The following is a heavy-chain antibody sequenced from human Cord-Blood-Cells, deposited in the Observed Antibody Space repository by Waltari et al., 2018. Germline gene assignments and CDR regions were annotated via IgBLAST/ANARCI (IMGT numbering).Heavy chain of an antibody. J-gene: IGHJ2*01. Sequence: QVQLVESGGGVVQPGRSLRLSCAASGFPFSSYAMHWVRQAPGKGLEWVAFISYDGSMKYEADAVKGRFTISRDNSKKTLYLQMNSRRAEDTAVYCWAREGLGEDWYVDLWGRGTLVTVSS. CDR1: GFPFSSYA. D-gene: IGHD3-16*01. V-gene: IGHV3-30-3*01. CDR3: AREGLGEDWYVDL. CDR2: ISYDGSMK.